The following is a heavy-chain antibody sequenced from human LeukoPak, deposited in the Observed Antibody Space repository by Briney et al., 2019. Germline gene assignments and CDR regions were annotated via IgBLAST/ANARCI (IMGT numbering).Heavy chain of an antibody. CDR1: GFTFSDSF. CDR2: ISHSGSNL. CDR3: ARGASSGVPDY. D-gene: IGHD2-15*01. Sequence: GGSLRLSCAASGFTFSDSFMNWIRQAPGKGLEWLSYISHSGSNLDYAESVRGRFTISRDNANHSLYLQINTLRAEDTAVYYCARGASSGVPDYWGQGTLVTVS. J-gene: IGHJ4*02. V-gene: IGHV3-11*01.